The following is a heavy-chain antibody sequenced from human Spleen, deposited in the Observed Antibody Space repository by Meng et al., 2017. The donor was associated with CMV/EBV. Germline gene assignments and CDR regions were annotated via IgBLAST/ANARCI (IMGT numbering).Heavy chain of an antibody. Sequence: GGSLRLSCAASGFTVSSNYMSWVRQAPGKGLEWVSVIYSGGSTYYADSVKGRFTISRDNSKNTLSLQMNSLRPEDTAVYYCATTPDANCSGGGCYFESYYFDDRGQGTLVTVSS. CDR3: ATTPDANCSGGGCYFESYYFDD. J-gene: IGHJ4*02. CDR1: GFTVSSNY. D-gene: IGHD2-15*01. V-gene: IGHV3-66*02. CDR2: IYSGGST.